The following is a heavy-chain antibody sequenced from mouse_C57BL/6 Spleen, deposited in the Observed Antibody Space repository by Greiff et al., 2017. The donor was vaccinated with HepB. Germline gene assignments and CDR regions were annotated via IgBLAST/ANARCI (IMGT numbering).Heavy chain of an antibody. D-gene: IGHD1-1*01. V-gene: IGHV1-66*01. CDR1: GYSFTSYY. CDR3: ARGYYGSSPYAMDY. Sequence: LVESGPELVKPGASVKISCKASGYSFTSYYIHWVKQRPGQGLEWIGWIYPGSGNTKYNEKFKGKATLTADTSSSTAYMQLSSLTSEDSAVYYCARGYYGSSPYAMDYWGQGTSVTVSS. J-gene: IGHJ4*01. CDR2: IYPGSGNT.